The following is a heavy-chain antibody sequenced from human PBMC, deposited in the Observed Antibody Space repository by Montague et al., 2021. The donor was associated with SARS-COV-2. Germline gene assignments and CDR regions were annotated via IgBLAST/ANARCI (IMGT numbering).Heavy chain of an antibody. D-gene: IGHD1-26*01. CDR2: VYYGGPT. CDR3: ARTTELQPFDF. J-gene: IGHJ4*02. Sequence: SETLSLTCTVSGVSISGYYWSWIRRPPGRGLEWIGYVYYGGPTNYDPSLKSRVSISVDTSKNYFPLRLRSVTAADTAVYYCARTTELQPFDFWGQGTLVTVSS. V-gene: IGHV4-59*13. CDR1: GVSISGYY.